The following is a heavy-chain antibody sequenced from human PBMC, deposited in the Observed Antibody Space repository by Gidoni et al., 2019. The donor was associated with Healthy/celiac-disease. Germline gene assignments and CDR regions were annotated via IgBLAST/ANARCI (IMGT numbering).Heavy chain of an antibody. CDR3: TTSSLNYYDSSGYYRDAFDI. CDR2: IKSKTDGGTT. J-gene: IGHJ3*02. CDR1: GFTFSNAW. D-gene: IGHD3-22*01. Sequence: EVQLVESGGGLVKPVWSLRLPCAASGFTFSNAWMNWVRQAPGKGLEWVGRIKSKTDGGTTDYAAPVKGRFTISRDDSKNTLYLQMNSLKAEDTAVYYCTTSSLNYYDSSGYYRDAFDIWGQGTMVTVSS. V-gene: IGHV3-15*07.